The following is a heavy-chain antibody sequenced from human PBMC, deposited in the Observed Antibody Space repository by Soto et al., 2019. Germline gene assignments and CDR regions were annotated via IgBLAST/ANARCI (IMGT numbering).Heavy chain of an antibody. CDR1: GYSISSSNW. J-gene: IGHJ4*02. Sequence: QVQLQESGPGLVKPSDTLSLTCAVSGYSISSSNWWGWVRQPPGKGLEWIGDIYYSGNTYYNPSLKSRVTMSADTSKNQFSLKLTSVTAVDTAVYYCARREIQGPIDYWGQGTLVTVSS. V-gene: IGHV4-28*01. CDR3: ARREIQGPIDY. D-gene: IGHD1-26*01. CDR2: IYYSGNT.